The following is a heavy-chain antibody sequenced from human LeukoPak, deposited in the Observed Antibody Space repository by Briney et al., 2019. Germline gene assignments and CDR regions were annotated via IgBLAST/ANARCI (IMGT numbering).Heavy chain of an antibody. D-gene: IGHD3-22*01. CDR1: GFTFSSYG. CDR3: AKVYYYDSSGYYYDDY. Sequence: GGSLRLSCAASGFTFSSYGMHWVRQAPGKGLEWVAFIRYDGSNKYYADSVKGRFTISRDNSKNTLYLQMNSLRAEDTAVYYCAKVYYYDSSGYYYDDYWGQGTLVTVSS. V-gene: IGHV3-30*02. J-gene: IGHJ4*02. CDR2: IRYDGSNK.